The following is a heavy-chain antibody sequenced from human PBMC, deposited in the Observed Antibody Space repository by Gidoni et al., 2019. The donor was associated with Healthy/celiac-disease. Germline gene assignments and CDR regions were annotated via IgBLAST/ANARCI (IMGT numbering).Heavy chain of an antibody. CDR2: ISYDGSNK. V-gene: IGHV3-30*18. J-gene: IGHJ4*02. CDR1: GFTFSSYG. CDR3: AKDPTAAGGSSADY. D-gene: IGHD2-2*01. Sequence: QVQLVESGGGVVQPGRSLRLSCAASGFTFSSYGMHWVRQAPGKGLEWVAVISYDGSNKYYADSVKGRFTISRDNSKNTLYLQMNSLRAEDTAVYYCAKDPTAAGGSSADYWGQGTLVTVSS.